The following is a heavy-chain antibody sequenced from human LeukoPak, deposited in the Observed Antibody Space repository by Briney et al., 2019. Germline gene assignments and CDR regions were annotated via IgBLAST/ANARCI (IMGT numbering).Heavy chain of an antibody. Sequence: KASETLSLTCTVSGGSISSSSYDWGWIRQPPGKGLEWIVSIYYSGSTYYNPSLKSRFTISVDTSKNQFSLKLSSVTAADTALYYCARSSGYRSSAGLHWFDTWGQGTLVTVSS. CDR1: GGSISSSSYD. CDR3: ARSSGYRSSAGLHWFDT. D-gene: IGHD6-13*01. J-gene: IGHJ5*02. V-gene: IGHV4-39*01. CDR2: IYYSGST.